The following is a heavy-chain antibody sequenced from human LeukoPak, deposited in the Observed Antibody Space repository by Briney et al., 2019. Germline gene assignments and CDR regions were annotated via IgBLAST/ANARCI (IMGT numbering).Heavy chain of an antibody. D-gene: IGHD3-10*01. Sequence: GGSLRLSCVASGFTFSSSWMSWVRQGPGKGPEWVANVNQDGSRKYYADSVKGRFTISRDNAKNSLFLQMNGLRDEDTAVYYCTRDSQGSGTYSTDHWGQGTLVTVSS. J-gene: IGHJ4*02. CDR2: VNQDGSRK. CDR1: GFTFSSSW. CDR3: TRDSQGSGTYSTDH. V-gene: IGHV3-7*01.